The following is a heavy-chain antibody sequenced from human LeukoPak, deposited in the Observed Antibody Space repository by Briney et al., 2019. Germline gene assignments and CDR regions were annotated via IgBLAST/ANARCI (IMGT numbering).Heavy chain of an antibody. CDR3: ARSARSMVRGAPPRY. CDR1: GGSFSGYY. J-gene: IGHJ4*02. Sequence: PSETLSLTCAVYGGSFSGYYWSWIRQPPGKGLEWIGEINHSGSTNYNPSLKSRVTISVDTSKNQFSLKLSSVTAADTAVYYCARSARSMVRGAPPRYWGQGTLVTVSS. CDR2: INHSGST. D-gene: IGHD3-10*01. V-gene: IGHV4-34*01.